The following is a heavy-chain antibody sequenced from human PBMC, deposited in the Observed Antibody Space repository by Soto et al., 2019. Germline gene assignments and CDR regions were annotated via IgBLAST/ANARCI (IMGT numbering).Heavy chain of an antibody. D-gene: IGHD3-16*01. J-gene: IGHJ4*01. CDR3: TRDYTTFWSPAY. Sequence: QVQLVESGGGVVQPGTSLTLSCAASGFTFSTYGMHWVRQAPGKGLEWVAVIWYDGATKYYADSAKGRFTVSRDNSKSTLYLQMNSLRAEDTAVYYCTRDYTTFWSPAYWGQGTLVTVSS. CDR1: GFTFSTYG. V-gene: IGHV3-33*01. CDR2: IWYDGATK.